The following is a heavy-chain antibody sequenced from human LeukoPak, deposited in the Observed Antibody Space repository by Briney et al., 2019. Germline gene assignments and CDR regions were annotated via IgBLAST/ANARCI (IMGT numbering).Heavy chain of an antibody. V-gene: IGHV4-59*01. J-gene: IGHJ4*02. CDR3: AREDGYNLGYFDY. D-gene: IGHD5-24*01. CDR1: GGSISRYY. Sequence: SETLSLTCTVSGGSISRYYWCWIRQPPGKGLEWIGYIYYSGSTNYNTSLKSRVTISVDTSKNQFSLKLSSVTAADTAVYYCAREDGYNLGYFDYWGQGTLVTVSS. CDR2: IYYSGST.